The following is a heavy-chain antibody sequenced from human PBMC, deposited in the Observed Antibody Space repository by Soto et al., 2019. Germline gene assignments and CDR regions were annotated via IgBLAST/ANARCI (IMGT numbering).Heavy chain of an antibody. D-gene: IGHD3-9*01. CDR2: ISYSGTT. V-gene: IGHV4-59*08. CDR1: GGSLSSYY. CDR3: GRFVYDILTGHSYYGMDV. Sequence: SETLSLTCTVSGGSLSSYYWSWIRRPPGMGLEWIASISYSGTTNYNSSLKSRVTISIDTSKNQFSLKFNSVTAADTAVYYCGRFVYDILTGHSYYGMDVWGQGTTVTVSS. J-gene: IGHJ6*02.